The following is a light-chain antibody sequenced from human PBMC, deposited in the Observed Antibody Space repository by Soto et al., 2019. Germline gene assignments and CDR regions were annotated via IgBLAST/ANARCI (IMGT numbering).Light chain of an antibody. V-gene: IGKV1-39*01. CDR1: QSITTF. CDR2: GAS. CDR3: QQIYSIPVT. J-gene: IGKJ4*01. Sequence: DIQLTQSPSSLSASVVDRVTITCRTSQSITTFLNWYQQKPGKAPKLLIFGASTLQSGVPSRFSGSGSGTDFTLTINSLQPEDFATYYCQQIYSIPVTFGGGTKVDIK.